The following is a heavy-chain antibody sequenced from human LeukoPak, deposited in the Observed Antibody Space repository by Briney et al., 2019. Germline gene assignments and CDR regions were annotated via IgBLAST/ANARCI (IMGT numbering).Heavy chain of an antibody. J-gene: IGHJ3*02. V-gene: IGHV3-48*04. CDR2: ISSSSSTI. CDR1: GFTFSSYS. D-gene: IGHD2-2*02. Sequence: GGSLRLSCAASGFTFSSYSMNWVRQAPGKGLEWVSYISSSSSTIYYADSVKGRFTISRDNAKNSLYLQMNSLRAEDTAVYYCAGCSSTSCYTHSDAFDIWGQGTMVTVSS. CDR3: AGCSSTSCYTHSDAFDI.